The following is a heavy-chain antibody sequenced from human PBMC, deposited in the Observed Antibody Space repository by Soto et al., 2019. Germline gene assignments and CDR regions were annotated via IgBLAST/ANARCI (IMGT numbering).Heavy chain of an antibody. D-gene: IGHD2-15*01. Sequence: ASVKVSCKASGYTFTSYAMHWVRQAPGQRLEWMGWINAGNGNTKYSQKFQGRVTITRDTSASTAYMELSSLRSEDTAVYYCARGGVVARPNWFDPWGQGTLVTVSS. CDR3: ARGGVVARPNWFDP. V-gene: IGHV1-3*01. CDR2: INAGNGNT. J-gene: IGHJ5*02. CDR1: GYTFTSYA.